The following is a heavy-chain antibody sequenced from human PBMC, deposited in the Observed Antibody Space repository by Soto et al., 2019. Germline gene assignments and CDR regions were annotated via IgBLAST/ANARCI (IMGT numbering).Heavy chain of an antibody. CDR2: ISGSGGST. CDR3: AKRVDYYDSSGYYRYFDY. Sequence: GGSLRLSSAASGFTFSSYAMSWVRQAPGKGLEWVSAISGSGGSTYYADSVKGRFTISRDNSKNTLYLQMNSLRAEDTAVYYCAKRVDYYDSSGYYRYFDYWGQGTLVTVSS. J-gene: IGHJ4*02. V-gene: IGHV3-23*01. D-gene: IGHD3-22*01. CDR1: GFTFSSYA.